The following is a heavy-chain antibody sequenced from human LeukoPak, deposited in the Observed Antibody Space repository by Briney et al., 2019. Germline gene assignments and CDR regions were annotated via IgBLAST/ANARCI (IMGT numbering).Heavy chain of an antibody. Sequence: GGSLRLSCAASGFTFSSYSMNWVRQAPGKGLEWVSSISSSSSSYIYYADSVKGRFTISRDNAKNSLYLQMNSLRAEDTAVYYCARVQTNYYDSSGYYTIDYWGQGTLVTVSS. J-gene: IGHJ4*02. CDR3: ARVQTNYYDSSGYYTIDY. D-gene: IGHD3-22*01. CDR1: GFTFSSYS. V-gene: IGHV3-21*01. CDR2: ISSSSSSYI.